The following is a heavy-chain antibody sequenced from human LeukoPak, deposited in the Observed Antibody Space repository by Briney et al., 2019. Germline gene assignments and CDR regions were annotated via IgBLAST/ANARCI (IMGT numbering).Heavy chain of an antibody. CDR3: ARDSRGYSSSSGTYYYYMDV. CDR1: GFTLSTYS. D-gene: IGHD6-6*01. CDR2: ISSSGNHR. Sequence: PGGSLRLSCTASGFTLSTYSMNWVRQAPGKGLEWVSSISSSGNHRYYADSVKGRFTISRDSAKNSQFLQMNSLRVEDTAVYYCARDSRGYSSSSGTYYYYMDVWGKGTTVTVSS. V-gene: IGHV3-21*01. J-gene: IGHJ6*03.